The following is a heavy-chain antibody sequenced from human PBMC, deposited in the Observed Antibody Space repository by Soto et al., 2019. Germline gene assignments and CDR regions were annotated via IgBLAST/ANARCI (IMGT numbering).Heavy chain of an antibody. CDR1: GFTFSSYA. CDR3: AKAEYYYGSGRAPYDY. CDR2: ISGSGGST. V-gene: IGHV3-23*01. J-gene: IGHJ4*02. D-gene: IGHD3-10*01. Sequence: EVQLLESGGGLVQPGGSLRLSCAASGFTFSSYAMSWVRQAPGKGLEWVSAISGSGGSTYYADSVKGRFTISRDNSKNALYLQMNSLRAEDTAVYYCAKAEYYYGSGRAPYDYWGQGTLVTVSS.